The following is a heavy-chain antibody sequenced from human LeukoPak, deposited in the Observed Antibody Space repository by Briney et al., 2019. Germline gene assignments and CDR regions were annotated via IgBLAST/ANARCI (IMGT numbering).Heavy chain of an antibody. D-gene: IGHD2-2*01. V-gene: IGHV1-18*01. CDR1: SYTFTSYG. CDR2: ISAYNGNT. Sequence: ASVKVSCKASSYTFTSYGISWVRQAPGQGLEWMGWISAYNGNTNYAQKLQGRVTMTTDTSTSTAYMELRSLRPDDTAVYYCARVFAQLRVGYYYMDVWGKGTTVTVSS. CDR3: ARVFAQLRVGYYYMDV. J-gene: IGHJ6*03.